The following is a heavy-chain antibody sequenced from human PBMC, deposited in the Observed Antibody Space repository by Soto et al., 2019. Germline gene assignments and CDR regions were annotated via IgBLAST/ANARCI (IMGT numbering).Heavy chain of an antibody. J-gene: IGHJ5*02. CDR2: IYSGGST. Sequence: EVQLVESGGGLVQPGGSLRLSCAASGFTVSSNYMSWVRQAPGKGLEWVSVIYSGGSTYYADSVKGRFTISRDNSKNTLYLQMNSLRAEDTAVYYCARAPIFGVVTGLRWFDPWGQGTLVTVSS. V-gene: IGHV3-66*01. CDR3: ARAPIFGVVTGLRWFDP. D-gene: IGHD3-3*01. CDR1: GFTVSSNY.